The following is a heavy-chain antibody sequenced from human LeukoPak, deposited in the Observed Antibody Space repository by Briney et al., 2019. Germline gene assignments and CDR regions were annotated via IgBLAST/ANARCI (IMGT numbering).Heavy chain of an antibody. D-gene: IGHD3-10*01. Sequence: SVKVSCKASGGTFSSYAISRVRQAPGQGLEWMGRMIPIFGTANYAQKFQGRVTITTDESTSTAYMELSSLRSEDTAVSYCARGGSSRCDRFDYWGQGTLVTVSS. V-gene: IGHV1-69*05. CDR2: MIPIFGTA. CDR1: GGTFSSYA. J-gene: IGHJ4*02. CDR3: ARGGSSRCDRFDY.